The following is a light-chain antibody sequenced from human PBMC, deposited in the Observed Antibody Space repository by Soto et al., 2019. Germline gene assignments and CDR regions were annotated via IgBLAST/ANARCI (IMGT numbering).Light chain of an antibody. J-gene: IGKJ1*01. V-gene: IGKV1-6*01. CDR2: GAS. CDR3: LQDSGYSWT. CDR1: QDVRHH. Sequence: AIQMTQSPSSLSASVGDRVTISCRASQDVRHHIGWYQQTPGKAPKLLIYGASSLQSGVPSRFSVSGYGTDFTLTISILQPEDFATYFCLQDSGYSWTFGQGTKGEVK.